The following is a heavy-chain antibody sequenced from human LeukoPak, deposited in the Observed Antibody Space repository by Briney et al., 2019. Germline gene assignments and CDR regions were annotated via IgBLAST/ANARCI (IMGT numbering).Heavy chain of an antibody. CDR3: ARGLSYDILTGYPLYYFDY. J-gene: IGHJ4*02. CDR1: GGSISSSSYY. V-gene: IGHV4-39*07. Sequence: PSETLSLTCTVSGGSISSSSYYWGWIRQPPGKGLEWIGEINHSGSTNYNPSLKSRVTISVDTSKNQFSLKLSSVTAADTAVYYCARGLSYDILTGYPLYYFDYWGQGTLVTVSS. D-gene: IGHD3-9*01. CDR2: INHSGST.